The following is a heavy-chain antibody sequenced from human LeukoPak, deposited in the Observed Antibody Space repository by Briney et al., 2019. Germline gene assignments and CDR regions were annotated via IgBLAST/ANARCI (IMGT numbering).Heavy chain of an antibody. Sequence: GGSLRLSCAASGFTFSSYAMHWVSQAPGKGLEWVAVISYDGSNKYYADSVKGRFTISRDNSKNTLYLQMNSLRAEDTAVYYCARDRQPGTWGTAFDYWGQGTLVTVSS. J-gene: IGHJ4*02. CDR1: GFTFSSYA. D-gene: IGHD1-26*01. CDR2: ISYDGSNK. CDR3: ARDRQPGTWGTAFDY. V-gene: IGHV3-30*04.